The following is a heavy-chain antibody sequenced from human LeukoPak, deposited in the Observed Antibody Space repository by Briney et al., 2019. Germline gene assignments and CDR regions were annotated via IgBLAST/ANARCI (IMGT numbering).Heavy chain of an antibody. V-gene: IGHV1-69*05. CDR1: GGTFSSHA. J-gene: IGHJ5*02. D-gene: IGHD3-3*01. Sequence: SVKVSCKASGGTFSSHAISWVRQAPGQGLEWMGGIIPIFGTANYAQKFQGRVTMTRNTSISTAYMELSSLRSEDTAVYYCARVLRFLREGAVDPWGQGTLVTVSS. CDR2: IIPIFGTA. CDR3: ARVLRFLREGAVDP.